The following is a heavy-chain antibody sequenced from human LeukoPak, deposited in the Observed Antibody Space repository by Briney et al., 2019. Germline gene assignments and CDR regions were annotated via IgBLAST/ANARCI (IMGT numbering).Heavy chain of an antibody. CDR3: AKGMSSGWYLVSDY. CDR2: ISYDGSNK. V-gene: IGHV3-30*18. CDR1: GFTFSSYG. D-gene: IGHD6-19*01. J-gene: IGHJ4*02. Sequence: PGRSLRLSCAASGFTFSSYGMHWVRQAPGKGLEWVAVISYDGSNKYYADSVKGRFTISRDNSKNTLYLQMNSLRAGDTAVYYCAKGMSSGWYLVSDYWGQGTLVTVSS.